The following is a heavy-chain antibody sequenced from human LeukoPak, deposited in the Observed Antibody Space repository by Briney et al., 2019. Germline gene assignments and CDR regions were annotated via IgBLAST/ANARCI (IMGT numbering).Heavy chain of an antibody. Sequence: ASVKVSCKASGYTFTSYDVNWVRQATGQGLEWMGWVNPNSGHTGYAQKFQGRVTMTTNTSISTAYMELSSLRSEDTAVYYCARGAPGSYCSGGSCPYFDYWGQGALVSVSS. CDR1: GYTFTSYD. D-gene: IGHD2-15*01. CDR3: ARGAPGSYCSGGSCPYFDY. J-gene: IGHJ4*02. CDR2: VNPNSGHT. V-gene: IGHV1-8*01.